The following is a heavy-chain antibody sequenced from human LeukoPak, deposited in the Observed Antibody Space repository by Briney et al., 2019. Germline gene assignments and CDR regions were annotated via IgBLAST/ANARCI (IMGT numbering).Heavy chain of an antibody. V-gene: IGHV3-48*02. CDR3: ATDLIVTNH. CDR1: GLTSSHYN. Sequence: GGSLRLSCAASGLTSSHYNMNWVRQAPGKGLEWVSYISSSGRTIHYADSVKGRFTISRDNAKNSLYLQMNSLRDEDTAVYYCATDLIVTNHWGQGTLVSVPS. CDR2: ISSSGRTI. D-gene: IGHD5-18*01. J-gene: IGHJ5*02.